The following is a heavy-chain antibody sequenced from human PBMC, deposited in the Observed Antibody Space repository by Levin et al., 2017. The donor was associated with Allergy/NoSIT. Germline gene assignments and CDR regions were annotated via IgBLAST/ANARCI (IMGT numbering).Heavy chain of an antibody. D-gene: IGHD2-15*01. CDR2: ISGSGGST. V-gene: IGHV3-23*01. CDR1: GFTFSSYA. J-gene: IGHJ4*02. CDR3: ARSSGWYCSGGSCYWGDY. Sequence: PGESLKISCAASGFTFSSYAMSWVRQAPGKGLEWVSAISGSGGSTYYADSVKGRFTISRDNSKNTLYLQMNSLRAEDTAVYYCARSSGWYCSGGSCYWGDYWGQGTLVTVSS.